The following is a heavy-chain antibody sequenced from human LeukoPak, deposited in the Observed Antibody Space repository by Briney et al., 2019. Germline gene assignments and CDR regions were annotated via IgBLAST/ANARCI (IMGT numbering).Heavy chain of an antibody. J-gene: IGHJ5*02. V-gene: IGHV4-38-2*01. CDR3: ARHDKMPPSVWFDP. CDR2: IYHSGST. D-gene: IGHD3-22*01. CDR1: GYSISSGYY. Sequence: PSETLSLTCAVSGYSISSGYYWGWIRQPPGKGLEWIGSIYHSGSTYYNPSLKSRVTISVDTSKNQFSLKLSSVTAADTAVYYCARHDKMPPSVWFDPWGQGTLVTVSS.